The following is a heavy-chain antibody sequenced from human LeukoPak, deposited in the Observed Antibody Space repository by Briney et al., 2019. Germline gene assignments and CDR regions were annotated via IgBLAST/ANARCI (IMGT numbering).Heavy chain of an antibody. J-gene: IGHJ6*04. CDR3: AGGDYYYYYGMDV. CDR2: ISSSGSTI. V-gene: IGHV3-48*03. CDR1: GFTFSSYE. D-gene: IGHD3-10*01. Sequence: PGGSLRLSCAASGFTFSSYEMNWVRQAPGKGLEWVSYISSSGSTIYYADSVKGRFTISRDNAKNSLYLQMNSLGAEDTAVYYCAGGDYYYYYGMDVWGKGTTVTVSS.